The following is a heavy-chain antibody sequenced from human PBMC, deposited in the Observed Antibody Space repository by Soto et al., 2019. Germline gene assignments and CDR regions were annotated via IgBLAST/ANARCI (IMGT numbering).Heavy chain of an antibody. CDR2: IYYSGST. J-gene: IGHJ5*02. CDR3: ARGAQRNWFDP. CDR1: GGSISSGGYY. V-gene: IGHV4-30-4*01. Sequence: SETLSLTCTVSGGSISSGGYYWSWIRQPPGKGLEWIGYIYYSGSTYYNPSLKSRVTISVDTSKNQFSLKLSSVTAADTAVYYCARGAQRNWFDPWGQGTLVTVSS. D-gene: IGHD1-1*01.